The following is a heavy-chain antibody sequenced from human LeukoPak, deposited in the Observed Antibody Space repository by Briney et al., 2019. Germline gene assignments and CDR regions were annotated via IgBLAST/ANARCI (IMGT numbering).Heavy chain of an antibody. CDR3: ARGGLRYFDWLHRSYYFDY. J-gene: IGHJ4*02. Sequence: SETLSLTCAVYGGSFSGYYWSCIRQPPGKGLEWFGEINHSGSTNYNPSLKSRVTISVDTSKNQFSLKLSSVTAADTAVYYCARGGLRYFDWLHRSYYFDYWGQGTLVTVSS. CDR1: GGSFSGYY. V-gene: IGHV4-34*01. CDR2: INHSGST. D-gene: IGHD3-9*01.